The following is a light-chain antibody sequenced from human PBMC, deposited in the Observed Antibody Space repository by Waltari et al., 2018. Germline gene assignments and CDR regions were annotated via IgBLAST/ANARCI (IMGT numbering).Light chain of an antibody. CDR2: DAF. Sequence: EIVLTQSPATLSLSPGESATLSCRASQSVSHYLAWYQQKPGRAPRLLISDAFNRATGVPARFSGSGSGKDFTLIISSLEPEDFAVYYCQQRSSWPLTFGQGTRLDIK. V-gene: IGKV3-11*01. CDR3: QQRSSWPLT. J-gene: IGKJ5*01. CDR1: QSVSHY.